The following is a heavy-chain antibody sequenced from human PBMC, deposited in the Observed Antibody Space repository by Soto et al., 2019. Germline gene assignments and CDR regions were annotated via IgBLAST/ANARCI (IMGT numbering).Heavy chain of an antibody. CDR3: ARDQDEYSYGYGLSGY. V-gene: IGHV3-30-3*01. D-gene: IGHD5-18*01. Sequence: VQLVESGGGVVQPGRSLRLSCAASGFTFSSYAMHWVRQAPGKGLEWVAVISYDGSNKYYADSVKGRFTISRDNSKNTLYLQMNSLRAEDTAVYYCARDQDEYSYGYGLSGYWGQGTLVTVSS. CDR2: ISYDGSNK. CDR1: GFTFSSYA. J-gene: IGHJ4*02.